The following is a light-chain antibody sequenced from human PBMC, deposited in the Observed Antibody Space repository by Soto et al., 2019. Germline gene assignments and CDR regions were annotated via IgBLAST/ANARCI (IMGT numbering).Light chain of an antibody. J-gene: IGKJ1*01. V-gene: IGKV3-15*01. CDR2: GAS. CDR1: ESVSSD. CDR3: QHYNNWWA. Sequence: EKVMTQSPATLSVSPGERATLSCRASESVSSDVAWYQQKAGQAPRLLIYGASTRATGIPARFSGSGSGTEFTLTISRLESEDSAVYYCQHYNNWWAFGQGTKVEIK.